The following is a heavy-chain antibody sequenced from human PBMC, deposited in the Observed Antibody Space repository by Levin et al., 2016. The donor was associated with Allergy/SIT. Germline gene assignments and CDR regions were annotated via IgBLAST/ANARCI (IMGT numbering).Heavy chain of an antibody. CDR1: GFTFSSYS. V-gene: IGHV3-21*01. J-gene: IGHJ6*02. CDR3: AREGYWRFLEWPPTKIDYYYYGMDV. D-gene: IGHD3-3*01. CDR2: ISSSSSYI. Sequence: ESLKISCAASGFTFSSYSMNWVRQAPGKGLEWVSSISSSSSYIYYADSVKGRFTISRDNAKNSLYLQMNSLRAEDTAVYYCAREGYWRFLEWPPTKIDYYYYGMDVWGQGTTVTVSS.